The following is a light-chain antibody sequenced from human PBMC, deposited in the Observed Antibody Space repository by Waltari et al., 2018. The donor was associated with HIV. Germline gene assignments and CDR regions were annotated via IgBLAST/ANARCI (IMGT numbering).Light chain of an antibody. Sequence: AVTQPASVSGLPGQSTTISCTGGDSDFGLYNFVPWYQQHSGKPPKLILYDVDSRASGVSDRFSGSMSGNTASLTISGLRAEDEAHYYCASFTGDNTVMFGGGTEVTVL. CDR1: DSDFGLYNF. CDR2: DVD. J-gene: IGLJ3*02. V-gene: IGLV2-14*03. CDR3: ASFTGDNTVM.